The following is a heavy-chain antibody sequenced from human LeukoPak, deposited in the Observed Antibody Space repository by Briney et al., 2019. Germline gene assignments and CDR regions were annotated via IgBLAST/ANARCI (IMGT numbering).Heavy chain of an antibody. V-gene: IGHV3-48*02. CDR2: INSDIYSNTI. CDR3: ARDRGSGYDYNAPFDY. J-gene: IGHJ4*02. CDR1: GFTLSSYS. Sequence: PGGSLRLSCAASGFTLSSYSMNWVRQAPGKGLEWISYINSDIYSNTIYYADTVKGRFTISRDNGKNSLYLQMNSLRDEDTAVYYCARDRGSGYDYNAPFDYWGQGTLVTVSS. D-gene: IGHD5-12*01.